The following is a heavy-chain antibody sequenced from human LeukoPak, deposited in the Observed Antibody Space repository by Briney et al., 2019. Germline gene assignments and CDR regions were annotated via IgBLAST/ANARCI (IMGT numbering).Heavy chain of an antibody. D-gene: IGHD2-2*01. CDR2: MNDRGDST. J-gene: IGHJ4*02. CDR3: ARGSSRAFDY. V-gene: IGHV3-23*01. CDR1: GFTFSRYA. Sequence: GGSLRLSCAASGFTFSRYAMSWVRQAPGKGLEWVSAMNDRGDSTYYADSVKGRFTVSRDNSKNTLYLQMNSLRAEDTAVYFCARGSSRAFDYWGQGTLVTVSS.